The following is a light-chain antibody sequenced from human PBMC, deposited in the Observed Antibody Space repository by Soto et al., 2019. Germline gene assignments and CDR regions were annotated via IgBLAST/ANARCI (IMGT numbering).Light chain of an antibody. Sequence: DIQLTQSPSSLSASIGDRVTIICRASQSISGYLNWYQQKQGKAPKPLIYAASSLQSEVPSRFSGSESGTDFTLTITSLQPEDFATYYCQQGYSNPITFGQGTRLEIK. CDR2: AAS. CDR1: QSISGY. J-gene: IGKJ5*01. CDR3: QQGYSNPIT. V-gene: IGKV1-39*01.